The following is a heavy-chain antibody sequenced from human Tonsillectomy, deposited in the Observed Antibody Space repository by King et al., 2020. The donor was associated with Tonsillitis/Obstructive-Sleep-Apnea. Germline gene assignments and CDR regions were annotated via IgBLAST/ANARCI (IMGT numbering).Heavy chain of an antibody. CDR3: ARDLGYSYGYKY. CDR1: GFTFSSYS. J-gene: IGHJ4*02. V-gene: IGHV3-48*02. D-gene: IGHD5-18*01. CDR2: IDSSSSII. Sequence: VQLVESGGGLVQPGGSLRLSCAASGFTFSSYSMNWVRQAPGKGLEWVSYIDSSSSIIFYADSMKGRFTISRDNAKNSLYLQMNSLRDEDTAVYYCARDLGYSYGYKYWGQGTLVTVSS.